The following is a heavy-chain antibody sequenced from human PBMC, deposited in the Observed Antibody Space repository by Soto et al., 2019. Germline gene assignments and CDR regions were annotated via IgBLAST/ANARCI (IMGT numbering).Heavy chain of an antibody. D-gene: IGHD2-21*02. Sequence: ASVKVSCKASGYTFTIYYMHWVRQAPGQGLEWMGIINPSGGSTSYAQKFQGRVTMPRDTSTCTVYMELSSLGSEDTAVYYCARALGYCGGDCPGYGMDVWGQGSTVTVSS. V-gene: IGHV1-46*01. CDR1: GYTFTIYY. J-gene: IGHJ6*02. CDR2: INPSGGST. CDR3: ARALGYCGGDCPGYGMDV.